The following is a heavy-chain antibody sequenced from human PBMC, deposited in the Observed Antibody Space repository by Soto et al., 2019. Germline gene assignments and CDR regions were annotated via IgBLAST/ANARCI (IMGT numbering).Heavy chain of an antibody. D-gene: IGHD2-2*01. Sequence: QVQLVQSGAEVKKPGSSVKVSCKASEGTFSSYTISWVRQAPGQGLEWMGRITPILGIANYAQKFQGRVTITADKSTSTAYMELSSLRSEDTAVYYCASQRVVPAAMYVEYVQHWGQGTLVTVSS. J-gene: IGHJ1*01. CDR1: EGTFSSYT. CDR3: ASQRVVPAAMYVEYVQH. V-gene: IGHV1-69*02. CDR2: ITPILGIA.